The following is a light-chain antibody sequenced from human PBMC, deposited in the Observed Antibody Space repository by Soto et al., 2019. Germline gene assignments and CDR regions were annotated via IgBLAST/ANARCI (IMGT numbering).Light chain of an antibody. Sequence: QSVLTQPPSVCATPGQKVTISCSGSSSNIGNNYVSWYQKFPGAAPKLLIYDNYWRPSGIPDRFSASKSGTSATLGITGLQTGDEADYYCATWDSSLSAVVVGGGTKLTVL. V-gene: IGLV1-51*01. CDR1: SSNIGNNY. CDR3: ATWDSSLSAVV. CDR2: DNY. J-gene: IGLJ2*01.